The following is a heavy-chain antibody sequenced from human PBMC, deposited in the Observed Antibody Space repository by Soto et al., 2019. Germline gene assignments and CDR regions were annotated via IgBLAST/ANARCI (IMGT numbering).Heavy chain of an antibody. D-gene: IGHD3-10*01. CDR2: IWSDGSYD. J-gene: IGHJ4*02. Sequence: QVQLVESGGGVVQPGRSLRLSYATSGFIFSNYAMHWVRQAPGQGLEWVALIWSDGSYDNYAESVKGRFTISRDNSKNTLYVQMNSLRVEDTAVYFCARGTGPGSFLIDYWGQGTLVTVSS. CDR1: GFIFSNYA. CDR3: ARGTGPGSFLIDY. V-gene: IGHV3-33*01.